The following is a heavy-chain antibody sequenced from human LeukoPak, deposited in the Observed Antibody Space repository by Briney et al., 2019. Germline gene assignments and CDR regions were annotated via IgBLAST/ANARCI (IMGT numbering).Heavy chain of an antibody. Sequence: GGSLRLSCAASGFTFSDYYMSWIRQAPGKGLEWVSYISSSGSTIYCADSVKGRFTISRDSAKNSLYLQMNSLRAEDTAVYYCARYFDWLSLYFDYWGQGTLVTVSS. J-gene: IGHJ4*02. CDR3: ARYFDWLSLYFDY. CDR2: ISSSGSTI. V-gene: IGHV3-11*01. D-gene: IGHD3-9*01. CDR1: GFTFSDYY.